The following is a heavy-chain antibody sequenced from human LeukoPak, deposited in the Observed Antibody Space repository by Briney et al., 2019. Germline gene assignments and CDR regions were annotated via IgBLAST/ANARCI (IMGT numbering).Heavy chain of an antibody. D-gene: IGHD5-18*01. CDR3: ASRDYSYGSFEY. V-gene: IGHV4-4*02. J-gene: IGHJ4*02. CDR2: IYYSGST. Sequence: SGTLSLTCAVSGGSISTTHWWSWVRQPPGKGLQWIGSIYYSGSTYYNPSLKSRVTISVDTSKNQFSLKLSSVTAADTAVYYCASRDYSYGSFEYWGQGTLVTVSS. CDR1: GGSISTTHW.